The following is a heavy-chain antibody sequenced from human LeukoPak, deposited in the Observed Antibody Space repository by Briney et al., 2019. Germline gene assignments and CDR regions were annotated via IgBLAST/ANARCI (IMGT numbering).Heavy chain of an antibody. D-gene: IGHD3-22*01. CDR1: GYSISSDCY. J-gene: IGHJ4*02. CDR3: ARAPRDSNGYYMRSFDS. CDR2: IYHSGYT. Sequence: SETLSLTCSVPGYSISSDCYWAWIRQPPGQGLEWIGGIYHSGYTYYYPSLKSRVTLSVDTSKNQFSLRLSSVTAADTAVYYCARAPRDSNGYYMRSFDSWGQGTLVIVSS. V-gene: IGHV4-38-2*02.